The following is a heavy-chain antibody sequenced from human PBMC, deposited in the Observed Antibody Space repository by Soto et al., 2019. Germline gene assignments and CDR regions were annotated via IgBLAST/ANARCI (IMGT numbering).Heavy chain of an antibody. D-gene: IGHD1-26*01. CDR2: INAGNGNT. Sequence: ASVKVSCKASGYTFTSYAMHWVRQAPGQRLEWMGWINAGNGNTKYSQKFQGRVTITRDTSASTAYMELSSLRSEDTAVYYCARTTRRELAFDYWGQGTLVTVSS. V-gene: IGHV1-3*01. CDR3: ARTTRRELAFDY. CDR1: GYTFTSYA. J-gene: IGHJ4*02.